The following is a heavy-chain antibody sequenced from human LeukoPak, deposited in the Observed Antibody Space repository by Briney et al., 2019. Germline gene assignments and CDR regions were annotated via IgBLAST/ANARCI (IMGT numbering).Heavy chain of an antibody. J-gene: IGHJ4*02. CDR2: INHSGST. V-gene: IGHV4-34*01. CDR1: GGSLSGYY. Sequence: PSETLSLTCAVYGGSLSGYYWSGIRQPPGKGLEWIGEINHSGSTNYNPSLKSRVTISVDTSKNQFSLKLSSVTAADTAVYYCARGRGSLGYWGQGTLVTVSS. D-gene: IGHD6-19*01. CDR3: ARGRGSLGY.